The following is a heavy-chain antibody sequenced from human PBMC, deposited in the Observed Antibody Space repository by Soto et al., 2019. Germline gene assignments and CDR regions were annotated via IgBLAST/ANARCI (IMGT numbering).Heavy chain of an antibody. CDR2: INAGYGNT. CDR1: GYTFSSYA. Sequence: ASVKVSCKASGYTFSSYAMHWVRQAPGQRLEWMGWINAGYGNTKSSQKFQDRVTISRDTSASTAYMEPTSLRSEDTAVYYCARDTGDGAFDFWGQGTLVTVSS. J-gene: IGHJ4*02. V-gene: IGHV1-3*01. CDR3: ARDTGDGAFDF. D-gene: IGHD7-27*01.